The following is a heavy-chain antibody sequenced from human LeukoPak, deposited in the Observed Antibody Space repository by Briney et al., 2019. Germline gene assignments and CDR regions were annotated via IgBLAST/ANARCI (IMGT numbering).Heavy chain of an antibody. V-gene: IGHV3-30*18. Sequence: GGSLRLSCAASGLTFSSYGMHWVRQAPGKGLEWMAVISYDGSNKYCADSVKGRFTISRDNSKNTLYLQMNSLRAEDTAVYYCAKAGQWLAPGDYWGQGTLVTVSS. CDR2: ISYDGSNK. D-gene: IGHD6-19*01. J-gene: IGHJ4*02. CDR3: AKAGQWLAPGDY. CDR1: GLTFSSYG.